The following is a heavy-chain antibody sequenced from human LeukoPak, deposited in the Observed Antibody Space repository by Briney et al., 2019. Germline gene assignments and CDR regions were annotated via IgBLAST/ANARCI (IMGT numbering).Heavy chain of an antibody. CDR2: TYYRSKWYN. Sequence: SQTLSLTCAISGDSVSSNSAAWNWIRQSPSRGLEWLGRTYYRSKWYNDYAVSVKSRITINPGTSKNQFSLQLNSVTPEDTAVYYCARDSYGGNSLGYHGMDVWGQGTTVTVSS. D-gene: IGHD4-23*01. CDR3: ARDSYGGNSLGYHGMDV. CDR1: GDSVSSNSAA. J-gene: IGHJ6*02. V-gene: IGHV6-1*01.